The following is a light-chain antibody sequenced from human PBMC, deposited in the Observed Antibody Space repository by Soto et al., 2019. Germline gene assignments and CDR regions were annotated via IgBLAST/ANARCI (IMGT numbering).Light chain of an antibody. CDR2: GVS. V-gene: IGKV3-15*01. J-gene: IGKJ4*01. CDR3: QRYNTWPLT. CDR1: QSVSGN. Sequence: EIVVTQSPATLSVSPEERATLSCRASQSVSGNLAWYQQKPGQAPRLLIYGVSTRATDIPARFSGSGSGTEFTLTISSLQSEDFAVYYCQRYNTWPLTFGGGTKVEIK.